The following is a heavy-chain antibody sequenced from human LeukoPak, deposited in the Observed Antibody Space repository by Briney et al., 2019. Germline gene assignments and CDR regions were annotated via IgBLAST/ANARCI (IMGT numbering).Heavy chain of an antibody. V-gene: IGHV1-2*02. CDR1: GYTFTGYY. J-gene: IGHJ4*02. CDR3: ARSFLLDY. Sequence: GASVKVSCKASGYTFTGYYMHWVRQAPGQGLEWMGWINPNSGGTNYAQNFQGRVTMTRDTSISTAYMELSSLRSEDTAVYYCARSFLLDYWGQGTLVTVSS. CDR2: INPNSGGT.